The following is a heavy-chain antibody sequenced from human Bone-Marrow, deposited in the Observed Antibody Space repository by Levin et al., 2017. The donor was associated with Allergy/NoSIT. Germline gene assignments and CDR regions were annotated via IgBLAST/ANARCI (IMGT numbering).Heavy chain of an antibody. V-gene: IGHV3-23*01. CDR3: AKDPFIDYVILRFGEFADY. CDR1: GYTFSSYA. J-gene: IGHJ4*02. CDR2: ISGSGGST. D-gene: IGHD3-10*01. Sequence: GESLKISCAASGYTFSSYAMSWVRQAPGKGLEWVSAISGSGGSTYYADSVKGRFTISRDNSKNTLYLQMNSLRAEDTAVYYCAKDPFIDYVILRFGEFADYWGQGTLVTVS.